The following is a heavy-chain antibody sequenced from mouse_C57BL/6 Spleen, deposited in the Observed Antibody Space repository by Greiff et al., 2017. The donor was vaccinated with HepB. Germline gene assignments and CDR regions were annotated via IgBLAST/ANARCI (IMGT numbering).Heavy chain of an antibody. Sequence: EVQRVESEGGLVQPGSSMKLSCTASGFTFSDYYMAWVRQVPEKGLEWVANINYDGSSTYYLDSLKSRFIISRDNAKNILYLQMSSLKSEDTATYYCAREDGGYYPWFAYWGQGTLVTVSA. V-gene: IGHV5-16*01. CDR1: GFTFSDYY. J-gene: IGHJ3*01. CDR2: INYDGSST. D-gene: IGHD2-3*01. CDR3: AREDGGYYPWFAY.